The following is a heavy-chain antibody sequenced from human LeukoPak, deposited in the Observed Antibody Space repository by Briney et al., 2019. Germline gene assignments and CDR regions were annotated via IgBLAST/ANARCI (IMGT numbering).Heavy chain of an antibody. J-gene: IGHJ4*02. CDR1: GGCFSGYY. CDR2: INHSGST. Sequence: PSETLSLTCAVYGGCFSGYYWSWIRQRPGKGLEWIGEINHSGSTNYNPSLKSRVTISVDTSKNQFSLKLSSVTAADTAVYYCARAGVFGAVINFDYWGQGTLVTVSS. D-gene: IGHD3-3*01. CDR3: ARAGVFGAVINFDY. V-gene: IGHV4-34*01.